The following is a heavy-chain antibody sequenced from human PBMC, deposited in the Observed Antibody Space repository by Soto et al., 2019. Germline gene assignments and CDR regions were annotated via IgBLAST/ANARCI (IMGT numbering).Heavy chain of an antibody. Sequence: QVQLQQWGAGLLKPSETLSLTCAVYGGFVSSGSYYWSWIRQPPGKGLEWIGEMSHSGGTHFNPSLTSRVHISVDTSKNQFSLKMSSVTAADTALYYCARVERGTATTVVDAFDIWGPGTMVTVSS. V-gene: IGHV4-34*01. CDR2: MSHSGGT. CDR1: GGFVSSGSYY. J-gene: IGHJ3*02. D-gene: IGHD1-1*01. CDR3: ARVERGTATTVVDAFDI.